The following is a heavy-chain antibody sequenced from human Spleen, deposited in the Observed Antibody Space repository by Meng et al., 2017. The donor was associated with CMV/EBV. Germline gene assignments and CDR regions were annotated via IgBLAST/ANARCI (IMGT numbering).Heavy chain of an antibody. CDR3: ARTPFRDYFDS. V-gene: IGHV4-34*01. Sequence: SETLSLTCTVSGGSLSGYYWTWIRQIPGQGLQWIGDIYYTGRTDNNPALNSRVTISVDRSQNQVSLTLTSVTAADTAMYYCARTPFRDYFDSWGQGTLVTVS. CDR2: IYYTGRT. J-gene: IGHJ4*02. CDR1: GGSLSGYY.